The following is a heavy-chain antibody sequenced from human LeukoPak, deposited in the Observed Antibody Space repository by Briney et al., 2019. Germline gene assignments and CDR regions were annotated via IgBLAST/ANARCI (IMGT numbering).Heavy chain of an antibody. J-gene: IGHJ4*02. D-gene: IGHD3-22*01. Sequence: PSETLSLTCTVSGGSISSYYWSWIRQPPGKGLEWIGYIYYSGSTNYNPSLKSRVTISVDTSKSQFSLKLSSVTAADTAVYYCARSRDYYDSSGYYALYYFDYWGQGTLVTVSS. CDR3: ARSRDYYDSSGYYALYYFDY. CDR1: GGSISSYY. CDR2: IYYSGST. V-gene: IGHV4-59*01.